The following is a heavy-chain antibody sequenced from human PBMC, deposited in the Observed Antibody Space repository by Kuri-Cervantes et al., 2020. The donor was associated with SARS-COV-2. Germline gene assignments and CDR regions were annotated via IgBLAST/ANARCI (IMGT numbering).Heavy chain of an antibody. V-gene: IGHV4-59*01. CDR1: ISNFY. CDR2: ISYSGST. CDR3: VRTEGVVDNCYFDY. Sequence: SETLSLTCSVFISNFYWSWIRQPPGKGPEWIGFISYSGSTTYNPSLRSRVAISVDTSKNQFSLNVSSMTAADMAVYYCVRTEGVVDNCYFDYWGQGTLVTVSS. D-gene: IGHD3-16*02. J-gene: IGHJ4*02.